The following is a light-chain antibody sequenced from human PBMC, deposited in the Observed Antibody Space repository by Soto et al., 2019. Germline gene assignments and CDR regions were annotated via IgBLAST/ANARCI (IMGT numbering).Light chain of an antibody. CDR2: DAS. CDR1: QSVPNN. J-gene: IGKJ5*01. Sequence: EIVLTQSPGTLSLSPGERATLSCRASQSVPNNNLAWYQQKPGQAPRLLIYDASNRATGIPARFSGSGSGTDFTLTISSLEPEDFAVYYCQQRSNWPPITFGQGTRLEIK. CDR3: QQRSNWPPIT. V-gene: IGKV3-11*01.